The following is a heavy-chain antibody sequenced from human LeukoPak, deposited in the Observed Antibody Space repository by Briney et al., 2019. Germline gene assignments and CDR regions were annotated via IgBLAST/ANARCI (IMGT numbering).Heavy chain of an antibody. D-gene: IGHD6-13*01. CDR1: GFTFDDYA. Sequence: SLRLSCAASGFTFDDYAMHWVRQAPGKGLEWVSGISWNSGSIGYADSVKGRFTISRDNAKNSLYLQMNSLRAEDTALYYCAKDSTAAVAGMDVWGQGTTVTVSS. CDR2: ISWNSGSI. J-gene: IGHJ6*02. CDR3: AKDSTAAVAGMDV. V-gene: IGHV3-9*01.